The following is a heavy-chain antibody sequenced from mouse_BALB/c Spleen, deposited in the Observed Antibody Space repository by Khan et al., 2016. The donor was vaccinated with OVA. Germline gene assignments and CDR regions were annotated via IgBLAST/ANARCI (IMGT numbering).Heavy chain of an antibody. CDR2: IGSGGST. CDR3: ASVSGSNEVDY. J-gene: IGHJ2*01. Sequence: EVQLVESGGGLVKPGGSLKLSCAASGFTFSRHAMSWVRQTPEKRLEWVASIGSGGSTYYPDSVKGRFTISRDNARNILYLQMSSLRSEDSAFYYCASVSGSNEVDYWGQGTTLTVSS. D-gene: IGHD1-1*01. V-gene: IGHV5-6-5*01. CDR1: GFTFSRHA.